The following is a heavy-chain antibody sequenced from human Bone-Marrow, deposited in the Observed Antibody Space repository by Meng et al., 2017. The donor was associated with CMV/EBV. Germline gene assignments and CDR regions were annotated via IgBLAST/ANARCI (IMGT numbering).Heavy chain of an antibody. CDR3: ARDRNRDGYNSPLNY. J-gene: IGHJ4*01. V-gene: IGHV1-2*02. CDR2: INPNSGGT. D-gene: IGHD5-24*01. CDR1: GYTFTGYY. Sequence: ASVKVSCKASGYTFTGYYMHWVRQAPGQGLEWMGWINPNSGGTNYAQKFQGRVTMTRDTSISTAYMELSRLRSDDTAVYYCARDRNRDGYNSPLNYWGHGTLVTVSS.